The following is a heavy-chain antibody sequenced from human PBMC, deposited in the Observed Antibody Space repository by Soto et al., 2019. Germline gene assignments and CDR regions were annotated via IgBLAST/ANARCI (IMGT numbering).Heavy chain of an antibody. CDR3: TKVGDAYDFAFDK. D-gene: IGHD3-3*01. CDR2: ITKTGRST. Sequence: EVQLLESGGGLVQPGGSLRLSCASSGFSFSNYGMNCVRQAPGKGLEWVSGITKTGRSTFIADSVRGRFTISRDNLKNIMYLQMNSLRVDDTPLYYCTKVGDAYDFAFDKWGQGTMVTVTS. J-gene: IGHJ3*02. CDR1: GFSFSNYG. V-gene: IGHV3-23*01.